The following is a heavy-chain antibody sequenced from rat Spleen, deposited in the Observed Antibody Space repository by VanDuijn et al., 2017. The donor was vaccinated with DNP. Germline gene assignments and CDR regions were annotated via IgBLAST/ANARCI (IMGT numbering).Heavy chain of an antibody. D-gene: IGHD1-11*01. J-gene: IGHJ2*01. CDR1: GITFNNYV. CDR2: ITYDGVGT. Sequence: EVQLVESGGGLVQPGRSLKLSCVASGITFNNYVMAWVRQAPTKGLEWVASITYDGVGTYYRDSVKGRFTISRDISKTSLYLQMNSLKSEDTATYYCSTGRGGPDYWGQGVMVTVSS. V-gene: IGHV5-20*01. CDR3: STGRGGPDY.